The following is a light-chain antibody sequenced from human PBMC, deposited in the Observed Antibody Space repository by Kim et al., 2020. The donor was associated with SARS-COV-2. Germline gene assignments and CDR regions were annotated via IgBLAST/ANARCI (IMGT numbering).Light chain of an antibody. CDR1: QAIRNY. V-gene: IGKV1-27*01. J-gene: IGKJ1*01. Sequence: SVGDRVSSSCRASQAIRNYLAWYQEKPGKVPQLLIYAASSLQPGVPSRFSGSGSGTDFTLTISSLQPEDAATYYCQYYNSAPWWAFGQGTRVDIK. CDR2: AAS. CDR3: QYYNSAPWWA.